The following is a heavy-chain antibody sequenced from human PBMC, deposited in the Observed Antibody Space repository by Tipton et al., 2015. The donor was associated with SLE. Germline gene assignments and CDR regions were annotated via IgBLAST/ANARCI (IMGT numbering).Heavy chain of an antibody. V-gene: IGHV3-66*02. D-gene: IGHD3-3*01. J-gene: IGHJ3*02. CDR3: ARAPQYYDFWSGAFDI. Sequence: SLRLSCAASGFTVSSNYMSWVRQAPGKGLEWVSVIYSGGSTYYADSVKGRFTISRDNSKNTLYLQMNSLRAEDTAVYYCARAPQYYDFWSGAFDIWGQGTMVTVSS. CDR2: IYSGGST. CDR1: GFTVSSNY.